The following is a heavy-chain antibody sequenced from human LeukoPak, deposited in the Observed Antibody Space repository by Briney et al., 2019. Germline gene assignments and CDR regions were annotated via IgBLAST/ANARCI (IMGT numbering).Heavy chain of an antibody. CDR3: ATLQYGSGSYYSGY. D-gene: IGHD3-10*01. CDR2: ISSDGSAQ. V-gene: IGHV3-30*03. CDR1: GLSFSPYA. Sequence: PGGSLRLSCAVSGLSFSPYAMHWVRQAPGKGLEWVAAISSDGSAQYYADSVKGRFTISRDNSKNTLYLQMNSLTTEDTAVYYCATLQYGSGSYYSGYWGQGTLVTVSS. J-gene: IGHJ4*02.